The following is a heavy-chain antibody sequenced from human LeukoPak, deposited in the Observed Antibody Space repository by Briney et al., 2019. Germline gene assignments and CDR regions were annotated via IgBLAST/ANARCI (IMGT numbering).Heavy chain of an antibody. CDR3: AREPYSSSWYNWFDP. CDR1: GYTFTCYY. Sequence: ASVKVSCKASGYTFTCYYMHWVRQAPGQGLEWMGRINPNSGGTNYAQKFQGRVTMTRDTSISTAYMELSRLRSDDTAVYYCAREPYSSSWYNWFDPWGQGTLVTVSS. J-gene: IGHJ5*02. CDR2: INPNSGGT. D-gene: IGHD6-13*01. V-gene: IGHV1-2*06.